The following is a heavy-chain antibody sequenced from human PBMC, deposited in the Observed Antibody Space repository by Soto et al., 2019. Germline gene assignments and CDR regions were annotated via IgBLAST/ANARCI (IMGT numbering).Heavy chain of an antibody. V-gene: IGHV3-15*01. CDR1: GLTFSNAY. J-gene: IGHJ4*02. Sequence: SLRLSCAASGLTFSNAYMSWVRQAPGKGLEWVGLIKSKTDGGTIDYAAPVKGRFTISRDDSKNTLYLQMNSLKTEDTAVYYCTADSRAPYYDILTGYHRTFDYWGQGTLVTVSS. CDR3: TADSRAPYYDILTGYHRTFDY. CDR2: IKSKTDGGTI. D-gene: IGHD3-9*01.